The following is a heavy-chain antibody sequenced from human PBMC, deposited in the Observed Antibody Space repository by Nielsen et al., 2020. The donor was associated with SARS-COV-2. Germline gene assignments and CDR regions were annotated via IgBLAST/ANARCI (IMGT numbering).Heavy chain of an antibody. Sequence: GESLKISCAASGFTFSSYGMHWVRQAPGKGLEWVAVISYDGSNKYYADSAKGRFTISRDNSKNTLYLQMNSLRAEDTAVYYCAKDRYSYGYPLDYWGQGTLVTVSS. CDR1: GFTFSSYG. CDR2: ISYDGSNK. V-gene: IGHV3-30*18. D-gene: IGHD5-18*01. J-gene: IGHJ4*02. CDR3: AKDRYSYGYPLDY.